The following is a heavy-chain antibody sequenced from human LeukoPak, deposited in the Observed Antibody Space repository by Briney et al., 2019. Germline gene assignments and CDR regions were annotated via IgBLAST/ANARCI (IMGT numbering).Heavy chain of an antibody. CDR1: AGSINSYY. D-gene: IGHD2-15*01. J-gene: IGHJ3*02. V-gene: IGHV4-4*07. Sequence: SQTLSLTCTVSAGSINSYYWSWIRQPAGKGLEYIGRIYTSGGTNYYASLNSRVPMSIDTSKNRLSLKLYSVTAADTDVYYCATSTSIPNCGGHNCYSRDAFDIWGQGTMVTVSS. CDR2: IYTSGGT. CDR3: ATSTSIPNCGGHNCYSRDAFDI.